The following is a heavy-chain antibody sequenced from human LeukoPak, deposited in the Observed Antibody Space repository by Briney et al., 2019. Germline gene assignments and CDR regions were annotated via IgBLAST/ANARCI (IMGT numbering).Heavy chain of an antibody. CDR2: INHDGSST. CDR3: VRDWGYDSSGYWQKYFDT. J-gene: IGHJ4*02. V-gene: IGHV3-74*01. Sequence: GGSLRLSCAASGFTFSSYSMNWVRQAPGKGLVWVSRINHDGSSTNYADSVKGRFTISRDNAKNTLYLQMNSLRDEDTAVYYCVRDWGYDSSGYWQKYFDTWGQGTLVTVSS. CDR1: GFTFSSYS. D-gene: IGHD3-22*01.